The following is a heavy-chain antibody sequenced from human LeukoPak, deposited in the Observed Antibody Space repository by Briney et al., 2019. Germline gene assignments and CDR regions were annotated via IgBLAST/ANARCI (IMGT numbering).Heavy chain of an antibody. CDR1: GGHIDSVY. J-gene: IGHJ4*02. D-gene: IGHD6-19*01. Sequence: SETLSLTCSVSGGHIDSVYWNWIRQPPGKGLEWIGYIDNSGSTKYNPSLQSRITMSRDTSKKQFSLKLTSVTAADTAMYYCASGAGWLIDYWGQGTLVTVSS. CDR2: IDNSGST. V-gene: IGHV4-4*08. CDR3: ASGAGWLIDY.